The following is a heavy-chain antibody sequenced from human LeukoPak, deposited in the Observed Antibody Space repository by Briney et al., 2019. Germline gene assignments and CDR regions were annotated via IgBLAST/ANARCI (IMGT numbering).Heavy chain of an antibody. V-gene: IGHV3-30*04. CDR3: ARGLGYCGGDCHYYFDY. CDR1: GFTFSSYA. CDR2: ISYDGSNK. Sequence: GGSLRLSCAASGFTFSSYAMHWVRQAPGKGLEWVAVISYDGSNKYYADSVKSRFTISRDNTKKKPHLQMNSLRAEDTAVYYCARGLGYCGGDCHYYFDYWGQGTLVTVSS. J-gene: IGHJ4*02. D-gene: IGHD2-21*02.